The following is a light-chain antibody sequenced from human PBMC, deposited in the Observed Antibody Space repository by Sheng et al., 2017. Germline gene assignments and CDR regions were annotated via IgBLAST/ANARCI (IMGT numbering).Light chain of an antibody. J-gene: IGKJ2*01. CDR1: QSINNY. Sequence: EIVLTQSPATLSLSPGERATLSCRASQSINNYLAWFQQKPGQAPRLLIYDASNRATGIPARFSGSGSGTDFTLTISSLEPEDFAVYYCQQRSNWPPTFGQGTKLEIK. CDR3: QQRSNWPPT. V-gene: IGKV3-11*01. CDR2: DAS.